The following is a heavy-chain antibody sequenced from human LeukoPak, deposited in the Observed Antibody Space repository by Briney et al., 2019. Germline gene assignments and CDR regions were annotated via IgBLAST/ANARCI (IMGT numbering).Heavy chain of an antibody. J-gene: IGHJ6*03. V-gene: IGHV4-4*02. D-gene: IGHD6-19*01. CDR2: IYHSGST. CDR1: GDSISSNNL. CDR3: ARGGVSSGWYGSYYYMDV. Sequence: SETLSLTCAVSGDSISSNNLWSWVRPPPGKGLEWIGEIYHSGSTNYNASLKSRGTISVDKSKNQNSLKLSSVTAADTAVYHCARGGVSSGWYGSYYYMDVWGKGTTVTVSS.